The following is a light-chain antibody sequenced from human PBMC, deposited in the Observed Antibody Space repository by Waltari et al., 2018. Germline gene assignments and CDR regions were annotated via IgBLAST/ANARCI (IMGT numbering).Light chain of an antibody. J-gene: IGKJ4*01. Sequence: DIVMTQSPLSLTVTPGEPASISCTSSQSLLHTNGYNYFNWYLQKPGQSPQLLIYLGSNRASGVPDRFSGRGSGTDFTLRISRVEAEDVGVYYCMQALEAPLTFGGGTKVEIK. CDR3: MQALEAPLT. CDR1: QSLLHTNGYNY. V-gene: IGKV2-28*01. CDR2: LGS.